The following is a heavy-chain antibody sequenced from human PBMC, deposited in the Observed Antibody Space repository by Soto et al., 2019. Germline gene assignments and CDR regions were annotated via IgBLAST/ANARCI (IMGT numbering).Heavy chain of an antibody. CDR3: AKERYPVPSRYFVY. V-gene: IGHV3-23*01. CDR2: INGGGEIT. D-gene: IGHD1-20*01. Sequence: EVQLLESGGGLVQPGGSLRLSCAASGFTFSIYAISWVRQAPGMGLEWVAVINGGGEITYYADSVKGRFTISRDNSKNTQCLKMNSLRVEYTAVYYCAKERYPVPSRYFVYWGQGTPVTVSS. CDR1: GFTFSIYA. J-gene: IGHJ4*02.